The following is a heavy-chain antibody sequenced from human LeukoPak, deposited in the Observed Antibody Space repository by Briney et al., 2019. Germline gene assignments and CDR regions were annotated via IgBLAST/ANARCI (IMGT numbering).Heavy chain of an antibody. CDR2: MNPDSGNT. D-gene: IGHD3-9*01. CDR3: ARRPSKYYDILTGYYRSEFDY. CDR1: GGTFSSYA. Sequence: ASVKVSCKASGGTFSSYAISWVRQATGQGLEWMGWMNPDSGNTGYAQKFQGRVTMTRNTSISTAYMELSGLRSEDTAVYYCARRPSKYYDILTGYYRSEFDYWGQGTLVTVSS. V-gene: IGHV1-8*02. J-gene: IGHJ4*02.